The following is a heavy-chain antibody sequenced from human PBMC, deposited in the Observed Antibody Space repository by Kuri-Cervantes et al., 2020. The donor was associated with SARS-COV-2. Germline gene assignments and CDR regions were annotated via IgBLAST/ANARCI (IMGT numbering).Heavy chain of an antibody. CDR3: ARDPYYYGSGSYFDY. V-gene: IGHV4-61*01. Sequence: SETLSLTCTVSGGSVSSGSYYWSWIRQPPGKGLEWIGNIYYSGSTNYNPSLKSRVTISVDTSKNQCSLKLSSVTAADTAVYYCARDPYYYGSGSYFDYWGQGTLVTVSS. CDR1: GGSVSSGSYY. J-gene: IGHJ4*02. CDR2: IYYSGST. D-gene: IGHD3-10*01.